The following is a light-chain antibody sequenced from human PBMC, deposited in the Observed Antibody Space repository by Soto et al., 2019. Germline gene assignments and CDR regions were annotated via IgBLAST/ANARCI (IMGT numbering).Light chain of an antibody. CDR3: GTWDSSLSSWV. Sequence: QSVLTQPPSVSAAPGQRVTIYCSGSYSNIGNNYVSWYQQFPGTAPKLLIYDNNKRPSGTPDRFSGSKSGTSATLGITGLQTGDEADYYCGTWDSSLSSWVFGGGTQLTVL. J-gene: IGLJ3*02. V-gene: IGLV1-51*01. CDR1: YSNIGNNY. CDR2: DNN.